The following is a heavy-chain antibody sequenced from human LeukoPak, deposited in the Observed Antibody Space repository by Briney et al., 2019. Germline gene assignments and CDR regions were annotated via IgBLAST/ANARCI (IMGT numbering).Heavy chain of an antibody. CDR1: GFTFDDYG. CDR3: ARDGIAAAGSYYYYGMDV. J-gene: IGHJ6*02. D-gene: IGHD6-13*01. V-gene: IGHV3-20*01. Sequence: GESLKISCAASGFTFDDYGMSWVRQAPGKGLEWVSGINWNGGSTGYADSVKGRFTISRDNAKNSLYLQMNSLRAEDTALYHCARDGIAAAGSYYYYGMDVWGQGTTVTVSS. CDR2: INWNGGST.